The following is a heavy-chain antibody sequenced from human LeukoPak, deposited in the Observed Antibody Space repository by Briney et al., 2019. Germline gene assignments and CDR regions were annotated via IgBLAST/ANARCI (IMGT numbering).Heavy chain of an antibody. J-gene: IGHJ3*01. CDR1: GFTFSSYS. CDR3: AKVKGAYSGSYYTAADAFDF. Sequence: GGSLRLSCAASGFTFSSYSMNWVRQAPGKGLEWVSGISGGGSNTYYADSVKGRFTISRDNSKNTVFLQMNSLRAEDTALYYCAKVKGAYSGSYYTAADAFDFWGQGTMVTVSS. CDR2: ISGGGSNT. D-gene: IGHD1-26*01. V-gene: IGHV3-23*01.